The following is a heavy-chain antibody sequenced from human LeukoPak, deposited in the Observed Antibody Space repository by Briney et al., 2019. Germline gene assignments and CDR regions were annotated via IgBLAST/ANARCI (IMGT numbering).Heavy chain of an antibody. CDR1: GFTFSSYS. V-gene: IGHV3-48*04. CDR3: ASWYSGTYF. CDR2: ISTGSSTI. Sequence: PGGSLRLSCAASGFTFSSYSMNWVRQAPGRGLEWLSYISTGSSTIYYADSVKGRFTISRDNAKNSLYLQMNSLRAEDTAVYYCASWYSGTYFWGQGTLVTVSS. J-gene: IGHJ4*02. D-gene: IGHD1-26*01.